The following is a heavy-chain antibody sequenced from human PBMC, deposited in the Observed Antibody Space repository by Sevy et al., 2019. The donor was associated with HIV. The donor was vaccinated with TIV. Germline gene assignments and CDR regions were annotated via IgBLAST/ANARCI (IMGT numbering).Heavy chain of an antibody. CDR1: GYTFTGYY. CDR3: ARGGGYYYDSSVRNIDY. D-gene: IGHD3-22*01. Sequence: ASVKVSCKASGYTFTGYYMHWVRQAPGRGLEWMGWINPNSGGTNYAQKFQGRVTMTRDTSISTAYMELSRLGSDDTAVYYCARGGGYYYDSSVRNIDYWGQGTLVTVSS. CDR2: INPNSGGT. J-gene: IGHJ4*02. V-gene: IGHV1-2*02.